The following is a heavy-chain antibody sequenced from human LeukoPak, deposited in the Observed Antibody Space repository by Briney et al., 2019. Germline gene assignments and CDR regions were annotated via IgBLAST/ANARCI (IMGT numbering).Heavy chain of an antibody. Sequence: ASVKVSCTASGYTFTAYFMHWVRQAPGQGLEWMGWINPNSGGTNYAQNFEGRVTMTRDTSISTAWMELSRLRSDDTAVYYCARDSASGSYVIDYWGQGTLVTVSS. CDR2: INPNSGGT. CDR3: ARDSASGSYVIDY. D-gene: IGHD1-26*01. V-gene: IGHV1-2*02. CDR1: GYTFTAYF. J-gene: IGHJ4*02.